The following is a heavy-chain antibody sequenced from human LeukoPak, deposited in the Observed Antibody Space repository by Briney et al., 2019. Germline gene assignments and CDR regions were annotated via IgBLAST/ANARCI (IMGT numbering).Heavy chain of an antibody. CDR3: TVWFGELFPAVAFDI. CDR2: INPNSGGT. J-gene: IGHJ3*02. V-gene: IGHV1-2*04. D-gene: IGHD3-10*01. CDR1: GYTFTGYY. Sequence: GASVKVSCKASGYTFTGYYMHWVRQAPGQGLEWMGWINPNSGGTNYAQKFQGWVTMTRDTSVSTAYMELSRLRSDDTAVYYCTVWFGELFPAVAFDIWGQGTMVTVSS.